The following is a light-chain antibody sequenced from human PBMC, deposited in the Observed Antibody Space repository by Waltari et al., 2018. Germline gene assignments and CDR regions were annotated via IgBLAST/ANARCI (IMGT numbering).Light chain of an antibody. Sequence: SHDLTQPPSVSVSPGQTARITCSGDALPKQYAYWFQKKPGQAPVLVIYKDTERPSGVPAIFSASSAWTTVSFAISGVRADDESDYYCQSADISSSYRVFGLGTKLSVL. CDR2: KDT. J-gene: IGLJ3*02. CDR3: QSADISSSYRV. V-gene: IGLV3-25*03. CDR1: ALPKQY.